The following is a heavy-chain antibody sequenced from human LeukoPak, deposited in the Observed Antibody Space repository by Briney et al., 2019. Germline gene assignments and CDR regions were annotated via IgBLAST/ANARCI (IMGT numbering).Heavy chain of an antibody. CDR2: IWYDGSNK. D-gene: IGHD4-17*01. CDR1: GFTFSSYG. Sequence: GGSLRLSCAASGFTFSSYGMHWVRQAPGKGLEWAAVIWYDGSNKYYADSVKGRFTISRDNSKNTLYLQMNSLRAEDTAVYYCARDLTDYGDYDDAFDYWGQGTLVTVSS. V-gene: IGHV3-33*01. J-gene: IGHJ4*02. CDR3: ARDLTDYGDYDDAFDY.